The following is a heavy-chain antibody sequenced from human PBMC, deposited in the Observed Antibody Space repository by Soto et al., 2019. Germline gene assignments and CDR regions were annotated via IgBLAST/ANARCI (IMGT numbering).Heavy chain of an antibody. CDR3: AKDWRWEREIDY. D-gene: IGHD1-26*01. Sequence: QVQLVESGGGVVQHGRSLRLSCAASGFTFSSYGMHWVRQAPCKGLEWVAVISYDGSNKYYADSVKGRFTISRDNSKNTLYLQMNSLRAEDTAVYYCAKDWRWEREIDYWGQGTLVTVSS. V-gene: IGHV3-30*18. CDR1: GFTFSSYG. J-gene: IGHJ4*02. CDR2: ISYDGSNK.